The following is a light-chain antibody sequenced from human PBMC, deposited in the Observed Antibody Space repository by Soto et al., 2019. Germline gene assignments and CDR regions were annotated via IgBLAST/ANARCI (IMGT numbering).Light chain of an antibody. CDR3: QQDNSLWT. Sequence: DIQMTQSPSTLSASVGDRVTITCRASQSISSWLACYQQKPGKAPQLLIYKAASVASGVPSRLGGRGSGTDFTPTSSSLQPEDFATYYGQQDNSLWTCGRGTKVEIK. V-gene: IGKV1-5*03. J-gene: IGKJ1*01. CDR1: QSISSW. CDR2: KAA.